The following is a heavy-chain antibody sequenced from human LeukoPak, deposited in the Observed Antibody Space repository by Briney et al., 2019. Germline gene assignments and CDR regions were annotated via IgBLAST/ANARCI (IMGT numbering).Heavy chain of an antibody. CDR2: INPTGSDT. D-gene: IGHD2-15*01. J-gene: IGHJ6*02. Sequence: GGSLRLSCAASGFSFSAYSMRWVRQAPGTGLEWVANINPTGSDTYYVDPEKGRFSIPRENAKHLVYLQMNSLRAEDTAVYDGARFGYVEAVDVWGQGTTVTVSS. CDR3: ARFGYVEAVDV. CDR1: GFSFSAYS. V-gene: IGHV3-7*01.